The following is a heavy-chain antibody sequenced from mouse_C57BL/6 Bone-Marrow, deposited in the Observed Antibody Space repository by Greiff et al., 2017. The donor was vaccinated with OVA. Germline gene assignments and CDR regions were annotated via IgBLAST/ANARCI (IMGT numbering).Heavy chain of an antibody. CDR2: IWWDDDK. V-gene: IGHV8-8*01. Sequence: QVTLKESGPGILQPSQTLSLTCSFSGFSLSTFGMGVGWIRQPSGKGLEWLAHIWWDDDKYYNPALKSQLTISKDTSKNQVFLKIANVDTADTATDYCAQIGYYGSSYAMDYWGQGTSVTVSS. D-gene: IGHD1-1*01. J-gene: IGHJ4*01. CDR1: GFSLSTFGMG. CDR3: AQIGYYGSSYAMDY.